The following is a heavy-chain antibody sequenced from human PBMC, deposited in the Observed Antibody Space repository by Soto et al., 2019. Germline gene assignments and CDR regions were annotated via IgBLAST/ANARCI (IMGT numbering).Heavy chain of an antibody. Sequence: GGSLRLSCAASGFTFSSYTMNWVRQAPGKGLEWISYISSSSGTKYYADSVKGRFTISRDNAKNSLYLQMNSLRAEDTAVYYCARDASELVLRYFDYWGQGALVTVSS. CDR2: ISSSSGTK. J-gene: IGHJ4*02. CDR3: ARDASELVLRYFDY. D-gene: IGHD3-9*01. V-gene: IGHV3-48*01. CDR1: GFTFSSYT.